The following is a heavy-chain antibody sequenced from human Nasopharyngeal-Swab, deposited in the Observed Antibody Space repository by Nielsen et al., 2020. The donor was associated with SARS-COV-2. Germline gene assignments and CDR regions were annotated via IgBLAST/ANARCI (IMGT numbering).Heavy chain of an antibody. V-gene: IGHV3-9*01. J-gene: IGHJ4*02. CDR2: INWNSGSI. CDR1: GFTFDDYA. Sequence: GGSLRLSCAASGFTFDDYAMHWVRQAPGKGLEWVSGINWNSGSIGYADSVKGRFTISRDNAKNSLYLQMNSLRPEDTALYYCAKDPARIVGAPTAAFDFGGQGTLVTVSS. D-gene: IGHD1-26*01. CDR3: AKDPARIVGAPTAAFDF.